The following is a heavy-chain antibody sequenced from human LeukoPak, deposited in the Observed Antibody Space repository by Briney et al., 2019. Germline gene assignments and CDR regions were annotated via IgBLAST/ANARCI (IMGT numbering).Heavy chain of an antibody. D-gene: IGHD5-12*01. V-gene: IGHV5-51*01. CDR2: IYPGDSDT. J-gene: IGHJ6*02. Sequence: GESLKISFQGSGYSFTSYWIGWVRQMPGKGLEWMGIIYPGDSDTRYSPSFQGQVTISVDKSISTAYLQWSSLKASDTAMYYCASCEAPITPPPYGFDVWGQGTEVTVSS. CDR3: ASCEAPITPPPYGFDV. CDR1: GYSFTSYW.